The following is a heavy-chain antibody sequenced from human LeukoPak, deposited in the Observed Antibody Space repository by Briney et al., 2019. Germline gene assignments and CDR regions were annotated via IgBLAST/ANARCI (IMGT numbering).Heavy chain of an antibody. V-gene: IGHV3-23*01. CDR3: AKAEGYDILTGLDY. D-gene: IGHD3-9*01. CDR1: GFTFSSYA. J-gene: IGHJ4*02. Sequence: GGSLTLSCATSGFTFSSYAMSWVRQAPGKGLEWVSGIGASGGSTYYADSVKGRFTISRDNSKNTLYLQMNSLRTEDTAVYYCAKAEGYDILTGLDYWGQGTVVPVSS. CDR2: IGASGGST.